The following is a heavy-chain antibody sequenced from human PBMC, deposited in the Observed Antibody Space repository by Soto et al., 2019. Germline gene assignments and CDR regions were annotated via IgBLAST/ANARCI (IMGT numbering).Heavy chain of an antibody. CDR1: GYSFTSYW. Sequence: GESLKISCKGSGYSFTSYWIGWVRQMPGKGLEWMGIIYPGDSDTRYSPSFQGQVTISADKSISTAYLQWSSLKASDTAMYYCAGGGVRGVITRTRDYYGMDVWGQGTTVTVAS. V-gene: IGHV5-51*01. CDR3: AGGGVRGVITRTRDYYGMDV. CDR2: IYPGDSDT. D-gene: IGHD3-10*01. J-gene: IGHJ6*02.